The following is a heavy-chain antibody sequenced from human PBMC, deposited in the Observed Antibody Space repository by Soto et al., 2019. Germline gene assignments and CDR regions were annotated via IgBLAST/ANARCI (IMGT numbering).Heavy chain of an antibody. V-gene: IGHV2-70*11. CDR1: GFSLSTGGMC. D-gene: IGHD6-19*01. CDR3: ARIDIAVLAFDI. Sequence: SGPTLVNPTQTLTLTCTFSGFSLSTGGMCVSWIRQPPGKALEWLARIDWDDDKYYSTSLKTRLTISRDTSKNQVVLTMTNMDPVDTATYYCARIDIAVLAFDIWGQGTMVTVSS. J-gene: IGHJ3*02. CDR2: IDWDDDK.